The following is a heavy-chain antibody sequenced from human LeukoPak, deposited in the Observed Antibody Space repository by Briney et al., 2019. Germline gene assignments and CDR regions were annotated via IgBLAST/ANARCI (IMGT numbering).Heavy chain of an antibody. CDR2: ISYDGSHE. Sequence: GGSLRLSCAASRFTFSSYGMHWVRQAPGKGLEWVALISYDGSHEYYPASVKGRFTISRDNSKNTLSLQMNSLRAEDTAVYYCAKDRLLRWGSPADYWGQGTLVTVSS. CDR3: AKDRLLRWGSPADY. CDR1: RFTFSSYG. J-gene: IGHJ4*02. V-gene: IGHV3-30*18. D-gene: IGHD4-23*01.